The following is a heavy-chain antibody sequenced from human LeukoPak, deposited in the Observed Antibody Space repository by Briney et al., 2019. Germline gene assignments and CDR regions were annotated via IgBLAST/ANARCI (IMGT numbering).Heavy chain of an antibody. CDR3: AREVEVGYCSSTSCYAPYNWFDP. V-gene: IGHV4-61*08. CDR2: IYYSGST. Sequence: SETLSLTCTVSGGSISSGGYYWSWIRQHPGKGLEWIGYIYYSGSTNYNPSLKSRVTISVDTSKNQFSLKLSSVTAADTAVYYCAREVEVGYCSSTSCYAPYNWFDPWGQGTLVTVSS. J-gene: IGHJ5*02. CDR1: GGSISSGGYY. D-gene: IGHD2-2*01.